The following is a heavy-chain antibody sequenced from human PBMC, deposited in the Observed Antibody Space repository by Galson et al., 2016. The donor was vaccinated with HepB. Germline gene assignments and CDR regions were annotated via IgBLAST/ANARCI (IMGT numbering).Heavy chain of an antibody. CDR1: GYTFSSYG. D-gene: IGHD2-15*01. J-gene: IGHJ3*02. CDR2: ISANNGNT. V-gene: IGHV1-18*01. CDR3: ARDRHCRVGSCWDAHVI. Sequence: SVKVSCKASGYTFSSYGISWVRQAPGQGLEWMGWISANNGNTRYAQKFQGRLIMTTDTSTSMAYMDLRSLRSDDTAVYYCARDRHCRVGSCWDAHVILGQGTLVTVSS.